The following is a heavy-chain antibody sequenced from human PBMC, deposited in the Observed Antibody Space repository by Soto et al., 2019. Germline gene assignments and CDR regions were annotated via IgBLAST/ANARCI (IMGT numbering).Heavy chain of an antibody. J-gene: IGHJ6*02. Sequence: EGSLRLSCAASGFTFSSSWMSWVRQAPGKGLEWVANIKEDGSEKDYVDPVKGRFTITRDNAKNSLYLQTNSLGAEDTAVYFCTRKRFGMDVWGQWTTVTVSS. D-gene: IGHD6-25*01. CDR1: GFTFSSSW. CDR3: TRKRFGMDV. CDR2: IKEDGSEK. V-gene: IGHV3-7*03.